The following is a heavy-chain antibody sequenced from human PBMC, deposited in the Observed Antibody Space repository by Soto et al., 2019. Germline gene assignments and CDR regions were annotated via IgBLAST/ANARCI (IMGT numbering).Heavy chain of an antibody. V-gene: IGHV3-49*05. CDR1: GFTFGDYA. CDR3: TSDSSSWRNYYYYGMDV. CDR2: IRSKAYGGTT. Sequence: EVQLVESGGGLVKPGRSLRLSCTASGFTFGDYAMSWFRQAPGKGLEWVGFIRSKAYGGTTEYAASVKGRFTISRDDSKSIAYLQMNSLKTEDTAVYYCTSDSSSWRNYYYYGMDVWGQGTTVTVSS. D-gene: IGHD6-13*01. J-gene: IGHJ6*02.